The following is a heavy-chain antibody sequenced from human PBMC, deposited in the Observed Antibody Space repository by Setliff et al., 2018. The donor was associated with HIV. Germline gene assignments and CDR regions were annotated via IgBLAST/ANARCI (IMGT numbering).Heavy chain of an antibody. D-gene: IGHD2-2*02. CDR3: ARQERYCTSADCYRYFNY. J-gene: IGHJ4*02. CDR2: IYVPGIS. CDR1: GGSISSGSYY. V-gene: IGHV4-61*02. Sequence: SETLSLTCTVSGGSISSGSYYWSWIRQPAGKGLEWIGRIYVPGISNYNPSLKSRVTISADTSKNQFSLKLSSVTAADTAVYYCARQERYCTSADCYRYFNYWGQGTLVTVSS.